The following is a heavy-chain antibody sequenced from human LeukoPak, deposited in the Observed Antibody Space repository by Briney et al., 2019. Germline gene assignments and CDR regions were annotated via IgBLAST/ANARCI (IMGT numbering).Heavy chain of an antibody. D-gene: IGHD5/OR15-5a*01. V-gene: IGHV3-23*01. CDR2: ISTSGRAT. Sequence: PGGSLRLSCAASGFAFSTYAMTWVRQAPEKGLQWVSTISTSGRATYYADSVEGRFTIYRDNSKNTLYLQMNSLRADDTAVYYCAKARGSSVYEQFDYWGQGTQVTVSP. CDR1: GFAFSTYA. CDR3: AKARGSSVYEQFDY. J-gene: IGHJ4*02.